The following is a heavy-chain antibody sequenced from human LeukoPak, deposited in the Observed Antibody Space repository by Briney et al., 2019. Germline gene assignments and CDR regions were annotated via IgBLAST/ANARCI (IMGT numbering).Heavy chain of an antibody. V-gene: IGHV3-43*02. D-gene: IGHD6-19*01. CDR1: RFTFDDYA. Sequence: GGSLRPSCAASRFTFDDYAMHWVRQAPGKGLEWVSLISGDGGSTYYADSVKGRFTISRDNSKNSLYLQMNSLRTEDTALYYCAKDRYSSGWEFDYWGQGTLVTVSS. CDR2: ISGDGGST. J-gene: IGHJ4*02. CDR3: AKDRYSSGWEFDY.